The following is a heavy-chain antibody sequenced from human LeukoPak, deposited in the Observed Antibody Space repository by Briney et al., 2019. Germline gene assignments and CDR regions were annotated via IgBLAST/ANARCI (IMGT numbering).Heavy chain of an antibody. CDR3: AKSFGSYYSYYYMHV. CDR2: ISGSGGST. D-gene: IGHD3-10*01. J-gene: IGHJ6*03. V-gene: IGHV3-23*01. Sequence: GGSLRLSCAASGFTFSSYAMSWVRQAPGKGLEWVSAISGSGGSTYYADFVKGRFTISRDNSKSTLYLQMTSLRAEDMAVYYCAKSFGSYYSYYYMHVWGKGTTVTVSS. CDR1: GFTFSSYA.